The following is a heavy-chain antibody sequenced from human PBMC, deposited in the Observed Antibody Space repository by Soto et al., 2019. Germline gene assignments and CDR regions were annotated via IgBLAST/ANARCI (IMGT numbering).Heavy chain of an antibody. J-gene: IGHJ4*02. Sequence: SVKVSCKASGGTFSSYAISWVRQAPGQGLEWMGGIIPIFGTANYAQKFQGRVTITADESTSTAYMELSSLRSEDTAVYYCARDPTTVSGNDYWGQGTLVTVSS. CDR3: ARDPTTVSGNDY. D-gene: IGHD4-17*01. CDR1: GGTFSSYA. V-gene: IGHV1-69*13. CDR2: IIPIFGTA.